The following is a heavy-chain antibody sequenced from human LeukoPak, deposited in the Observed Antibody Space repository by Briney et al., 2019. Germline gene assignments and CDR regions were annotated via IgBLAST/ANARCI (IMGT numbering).Heavy chain of an antibody. CDR2: IYVSGNL. CDR1: GASISSYY. CDR3: AACSTSSRDFEY. Sequence: SETLSLTCTVSGASISSYYWSWIRQPAGKGLEWIGRIYVSGNLNYNPSLKSRVTMSADSSMHQFSLRLSSVTAADTAMYYCAACSTSSRDFEYWGQGILVTVSS. D-gene: IGHD6-6*01. J-gene: IGHJ4*02. V-gene: IGHV4-4*07.